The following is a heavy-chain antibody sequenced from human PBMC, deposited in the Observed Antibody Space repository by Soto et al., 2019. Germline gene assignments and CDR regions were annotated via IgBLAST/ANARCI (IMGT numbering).Heavy chain of an antibody. J-gene: IGHJ4*02. Sequence: PGGSLRLSCAASGFTFSSYSMNWVRQAPGKGLEWVSAISGSGGSTYYADSVKGRFTISRDNSKNTLYLQMNSLRAEDTAVYYCARDYGSGSYFDYWGQGTLVTVSS. CDR2: ISGSGGST. CDR3: ARDYGSGSYFDY. V-gene: IGHV3-23*01. CDR1: GFTFSSYS. D-gene: IGHD3-10*01.